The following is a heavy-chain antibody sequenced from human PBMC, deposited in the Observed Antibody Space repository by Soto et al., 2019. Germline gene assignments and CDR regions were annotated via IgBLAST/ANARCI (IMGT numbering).Heavy chain of an antibody. D-gene: IGHD3-3*01. Sequence: QLHLVQSGAVVKKPGASVTVSCSASGYPVTAYYMHWVRQAPGRGLEWMGGINPATGAAKYTQTFQGRGAMTGDTPTSTGFMELSGLTSEDTAVFYCARGGGVGVAGSAAFDMWGQGTLVTVSS. CDR2: INPATGAA. CDR1: GYPVTAYY. CDR3: ARGGGVGVAGSAAFDM. J-gene: IGHJ3*02. V-gene: IGHV1-2*02.